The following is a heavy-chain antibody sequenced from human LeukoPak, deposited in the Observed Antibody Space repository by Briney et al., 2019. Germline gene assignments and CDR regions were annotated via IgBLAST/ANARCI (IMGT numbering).Heavy chain of an antibody. CDR3: VIGVGWQPDY. CDR2: IYKIGTT. CDR1: GDSLTGYF. D-gene: IGHD2-15*01. Sequence: AETLSLTCTVFGDSLTGYFLNWVRQPRGHGLEWIGHIYKIGTTSYNPSLKSRLTISADTSKNQFSLQLRSVTAADTAVYYCVIGVGWQPDYWGQGALVTVSS. V-gene: IGHV4-59*01. J-gene: IGHJ4*02.